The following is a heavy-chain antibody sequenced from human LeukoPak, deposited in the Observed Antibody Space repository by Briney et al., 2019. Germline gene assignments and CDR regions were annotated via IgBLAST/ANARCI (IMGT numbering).Heavy chain of an antibody. J-gene: IGHJ5*02. CDR2: INHSGST. D-gene: IGHD4-17*01. V-gene: IGHV4-34*01. Sequence: SETLSLTCAVYGGSFSGYYWSWIRQPPGKGLEWIGEINHSGSTNYNPSLKSRVTISVDTSKNQFSLKLSSVTAADMAVYYCARGDDYGDDGWFDPWGQGTLVTVSS. CDR3: ARGDDYGDDGWFDP. CDR1: GGSFSGYY.